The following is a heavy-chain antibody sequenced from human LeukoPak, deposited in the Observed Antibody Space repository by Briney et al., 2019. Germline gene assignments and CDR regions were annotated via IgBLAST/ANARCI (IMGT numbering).Heavy chain of an antibody. V-gene: IGHV3-30*02. CDR3: AKDITGTTGALFDY. Sequence: GGSLRLCCAASGFTFSSYGMHWVRQAPVKGLEWVAFIRYDGSNKYYADSVKGRFTISRDNSKNTLYLQMNSLRAEDTAVYYCAKDITGTTGALFDYWGQGTLVTVSS. CDR2: IRYDGSNK. CDR1: GFTFSSYG. D-gene: IGHD1-7*01. J-gene: IGHJ4*02.